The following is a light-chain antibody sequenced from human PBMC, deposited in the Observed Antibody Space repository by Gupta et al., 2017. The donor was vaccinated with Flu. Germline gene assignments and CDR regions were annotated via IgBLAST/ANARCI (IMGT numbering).Light chain of an antibody. J-gene: IGKJ4*01. V-gene: IGKV3-20*01. Sequence: QSPGTLSLSPGERATLSCRASQSVSSSYLAWYQQKPGQAPRLLIYGASSRATDIPDRFSGSGSGTDFTLTISRLEPEDFTVYYCQQDGSSPPTFGXGTKVEIK. CDR1: QSVSSSY. CDR3: QQDGSSPPT. CDR2: GAS.